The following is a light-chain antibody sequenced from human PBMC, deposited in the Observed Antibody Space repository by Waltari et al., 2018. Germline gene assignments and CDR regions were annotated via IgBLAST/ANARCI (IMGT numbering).Light chain of an antibody. CDR2: DVS. CDR3: SSYISSSTLEL. CDR1: SSDVGEYNY. V-gene: IGLV2-14*03. J-gene: IGLJ2*01. Sequence: QSALTQPASVYGAPGQSITISCTGTSSDVGEYNYVSWYQQHTGKAPKLIIFDVSNRPSGVSNRFSGSKSGNTASLTISGLQAEDEADYYCSSYISSSTLELFGGGTSLTVL.